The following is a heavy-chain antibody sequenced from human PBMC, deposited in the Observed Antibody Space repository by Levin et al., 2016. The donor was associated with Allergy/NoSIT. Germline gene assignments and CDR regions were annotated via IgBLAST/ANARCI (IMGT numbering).Heavy chain of an antibody. V-gene: IGHV3-53*01. J-gene: IGHJ4*02. CDR3: ARDQNGYPAY. Sequence: VRQAPGKGLEWVSVIYSGGSTYYADSVKGRFTISRDNSKNTLYLQMNSLRAEDTAVYYCARDQNGYPAYWGQGTLVTVSS. CDR2: IYSGGST. D-gene: IGHD5-24*01.